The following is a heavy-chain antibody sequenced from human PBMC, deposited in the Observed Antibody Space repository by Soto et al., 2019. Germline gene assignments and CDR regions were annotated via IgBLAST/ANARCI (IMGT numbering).Heavy chain of an antibody. CDR3: ASGTIYRSYGMDV. J-gene: IGHJ6*02. Sequence: QVQLQESGPGLVKPSETLSLTCTVSGASVNSGNYYWGWIRQTPGKGLEWIGYIYQSGSTRYSPSLKSRVTISLDTSKNHFSLKVPSVTAADTAVYYCASGTIYRSYGMDVWGQGTTVTVSS. CDR1: GASVNSGNYY. D-gene: IGHD2-2*01. V-gene: IGHV4-61*03. CDR2: IYQSGST.